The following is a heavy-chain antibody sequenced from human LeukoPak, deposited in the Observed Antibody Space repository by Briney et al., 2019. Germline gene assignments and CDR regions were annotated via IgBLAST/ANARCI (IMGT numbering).Heavy chain of an antibody. CDR2: IYYSGST. J-gene: IGHJ4*02. CDR3: ARVPPRSSGWYFFDY. Sequence: KPSETLSLTCTVSGGSISSYYWSGVRQPPGKGLEWIGHIYYSGSTNYNPSLKSRVTISVATSKNQFSLKLNSVTAADTAVYYCARVPPRSSGWYFFDYWGQGTLVTVSS. V-gene: IGHV4-59*01. D-gene: IGHD6-19*01. CDR1: GGSISSYY.